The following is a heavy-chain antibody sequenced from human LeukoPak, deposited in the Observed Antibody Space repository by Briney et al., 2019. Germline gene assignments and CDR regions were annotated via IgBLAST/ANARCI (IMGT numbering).Heavy chain of an antibody. CDR1: GFTFSTNH. CDR3: AKCARVDWLPIDY. CDR2: ISGSGGST. Sequence: GGSLRLSCAASGFTFSTNHMTWVRQAPGKGLEWVSGISGSGGSTYYADSVKGRFTISRDNSKNTLYLQMNSLRAEDTAVYYCAKCARVDWLPIDYWGQGTLVTVSS. J-gene: IGHJ4*02. D-gene: IGHD3-9*01. V-gene: IGHV3-23*01.